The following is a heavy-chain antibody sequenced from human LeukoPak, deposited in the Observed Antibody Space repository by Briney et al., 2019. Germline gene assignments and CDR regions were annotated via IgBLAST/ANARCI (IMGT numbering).Heavy chain of an antibody. V-gene: IGHV3-30-3*01. J-gene: IGHJ4*02. Sequence: GRSLRLSCAASGFTFSSYAMHWVRQAPGKGLEWVAVISYDGSNKYYADSVKGRFTISRDNSKNTLYLQMNSLRAEDTAVYYCARAGRPFDIVATIPAPHFDYWGQGTLVTVSS. CDR3: ARAGRPFDIVATIPAPHFDY. CDR2: ISYDGSNK. D-gene: IGHD5-12*01. CDR1: GFTFSSYA.